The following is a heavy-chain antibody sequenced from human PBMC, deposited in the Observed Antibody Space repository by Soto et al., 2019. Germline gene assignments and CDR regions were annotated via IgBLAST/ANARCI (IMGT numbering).Heavy chain of an antibody. J-gene: IGHJ4*02. V-gene: IGHV3-33*01. D-gene: IGHD2-15*01. CDR2: IWYDGSNK. CDR1: GFTFSSYG. Sequence: GGSLRLSFAASGFTFSSYGMHWVRQAPGKGLEWVAVIWYDGSNKYYADSVKGRFTISRDNSKNTLYLQMNSLRAEDTAVYYCARDGRRYCSGGSCYYFDYWGQGTLVTVSS. CDR3: ARDGRRYCSGGSCYYFDY.